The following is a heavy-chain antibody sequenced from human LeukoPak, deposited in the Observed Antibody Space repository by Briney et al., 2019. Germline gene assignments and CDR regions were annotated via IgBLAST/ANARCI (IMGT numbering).Heavy chain of an antibody. CDR3: ARDKGAPGIAAADWFDP. V-gene: IGHV4-61*02. CDR2: IYTSGST. D-gene: IGHD6-13*01. CDR1: GGSISSGSYY. Sequence: SQTLSLTCTVSGGSISSGSYYWSWIRQPAGKGLEWIGRIYTSGSTNYNPSLKSRVTISVDTSKNQFSLKLSSVSAADTAVYYCARDKGAPGIAAADWFDPWGQGTLVTVSS. J-gene: IGHJ5*02.